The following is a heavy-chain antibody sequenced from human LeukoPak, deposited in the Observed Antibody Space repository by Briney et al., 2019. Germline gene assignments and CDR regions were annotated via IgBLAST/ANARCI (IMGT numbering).Heavy chain of an antibody. Sequence: GGSLRLSCAASGFTVSSNYMSWVRQAPGKGLEWVSVIYSGGSTYYADSVKGRFTISRDNSKNTLYLQMNSLRAEDTAVYYCASQRHFDWLFDYWGQGTLVTVSS. J-gene: IGHJ4*02. CDR1: GFTVSSNY. V-gene: IGHV3-66*04. CDR2: IYSGGST. CDR3: ASQRHFDWLFDY. D-gene: IGHD3-9*01.